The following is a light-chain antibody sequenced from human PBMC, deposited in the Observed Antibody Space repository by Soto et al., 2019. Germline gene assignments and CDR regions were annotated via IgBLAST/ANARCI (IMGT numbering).Light chain of an antibody. V-gene: IGLV1-40*01. Sequence: QSVLTQPPSVSGAPGQRVTISCTGSSSNIGAGYNVHWYQQLPGTAPKLPIFGNSNRPSGVPDRFSGSKSGTSASLAITGLQAEDEADYHCQSYDSSLSGWVFGGGTKLTVL. CDR2: GNS. J-gene: IGLJ3*02. CDR3: QSYDSSLSGWV. CDR1: SSNIGAGYN.